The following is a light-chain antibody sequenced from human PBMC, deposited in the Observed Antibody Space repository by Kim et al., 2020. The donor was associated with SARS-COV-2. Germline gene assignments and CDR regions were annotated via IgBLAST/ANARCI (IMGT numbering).Light chain of an antibody. CDR1: SLRRYY. CDR2: GKN. V-gene: IGLV3-19*01. CDR3: KPRDSNDNVV. Sequence: SSELTQDPAVSVALGQTVRITCPGDSLRRYYATWYQQKPGQAPILVIYGKNNRLSGITDRFSGSSSGNTASLTITGTQAGAEADYYCKPRDSNDNVVFGG. J-gene: IGLJ2*01.